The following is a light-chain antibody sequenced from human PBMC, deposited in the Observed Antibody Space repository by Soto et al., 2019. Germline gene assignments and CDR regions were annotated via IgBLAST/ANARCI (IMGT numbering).Light chain of an antibody. Sequence: IQLTQSPSSLSASVGDRVTSTCRASQGISSYLAWYQQKPGKAPKLLIYAASTLQSGVPSRFSGSGSGTDFTLTISSLQPEDFATYYCQQLNSYPPTFGPGTKVDIQ. J-gene: IGKJ3*01. V-gene: IGKV1-9*01. CDR2: AAS. CDR1: QGISSY. CDR3: QQLNSYPPT.